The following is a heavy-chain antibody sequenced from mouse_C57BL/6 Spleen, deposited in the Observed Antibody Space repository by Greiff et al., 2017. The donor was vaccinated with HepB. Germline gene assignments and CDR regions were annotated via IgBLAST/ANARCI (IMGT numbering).Heavy chain of an antibody. Sequence: VQLQQSGAELVKPGASVKISCKASGYAFSSYWMNWVKQRPGRGLEWIGQIYPGDGDTNYNGKFKGKATLTADKSSSTAYMQLSSLTSEDSAVYFCARRGSGVLYYFDYWGQSTTLTVSS. CDR3: ARRGSGVLYYFDY. V-gene: IGHV1-80*01. D-gene: IGHD4-1*01. J-gene: IGHJ2*01. CDR2: IYPGDGDT. CDR1: GYAFSSYW.